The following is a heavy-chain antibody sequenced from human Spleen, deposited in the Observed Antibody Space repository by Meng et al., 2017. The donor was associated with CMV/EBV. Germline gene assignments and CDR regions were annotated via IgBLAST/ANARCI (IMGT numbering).Heavy chain of an antibody. V-gene: IGHV1-18*04. CDR3: ARGIGASGYYFDN. D-gene: IGHD4-17*01. J-gene: IGHJ4*02. CDR2: ISTHNGNT. CDR1: GYTFSNYV. Sequence: ASVKVSCKASGYTFSNYVISWVRQAPGQGLEWMGWISTHNGNTNYVQKLQGRVTMTTDTSTSTAYMELRGLRSDDAAVYYCARGIGASGYYFDNWGQGTLVTAPQ.